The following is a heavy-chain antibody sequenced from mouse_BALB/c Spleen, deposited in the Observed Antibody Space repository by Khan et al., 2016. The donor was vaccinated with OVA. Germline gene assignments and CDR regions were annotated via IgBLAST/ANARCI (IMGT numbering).Heavy chain of an antibody. CDR1: GFTFSDYY. Sequence: EVELVESGGGLVQPGGSLKLSCATSGFTFSDYYMYWFRQTPEKRLEWVAYISNGGGNTYYPDTVKGRFTISRDNAKNTLYLQMSRLKSEDTSMYYCARHGYGTGDAMDHWGQGTSVTVSS. D-gene: IGHD2-1*01. CDR2: ISNGGGNT. J-gene: IGHJ4*01. CDR3: ARHGYGTGDAMDH. V-gene: IGHV5-12*02.